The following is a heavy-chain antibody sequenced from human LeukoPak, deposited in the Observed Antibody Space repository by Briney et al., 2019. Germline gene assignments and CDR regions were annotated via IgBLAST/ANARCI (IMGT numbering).Heavy chain of an antibody. J-gene: IGHJ3*02. CDR2: IYPADSDT. Sequence: GESLKISCKGSGYSFTNYWIGWVRQMPGKGLEWMGIIYPADSDTRYSPSFQGQVTISADKSISTAYLQWSSLKASDTAMYYCARHRDGYSSSQTFDIWGQGTMVTVSS. V-gene: IGHV5-51*01. D-gene: IGHD6-13*01. CDR1: GYSFTNYW. CDR3: ARHRDGYSSSQTFDI.